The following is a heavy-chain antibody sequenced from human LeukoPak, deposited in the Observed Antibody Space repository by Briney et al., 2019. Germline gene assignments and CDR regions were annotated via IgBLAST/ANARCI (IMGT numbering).Heavy chain of an antibody. J-gene: IGHJ4*02. V-gene: IGHV3-23*01. CDR2: ISGSGGST. CDR1: GFTFSSYA. Sequence: GGSLRLSCAASGFTFSSYAMSWVRQAPGKGLEWVSAISGSGGSTYYADSVKGRFTISRDNSKDTLYLQMNSLRAEDTAVYYCAKDIGSSSGFDYWGQGTLVTVSS. D-gene: IGHD6-6*01. CDR3: AKDIGSSSGFDY.